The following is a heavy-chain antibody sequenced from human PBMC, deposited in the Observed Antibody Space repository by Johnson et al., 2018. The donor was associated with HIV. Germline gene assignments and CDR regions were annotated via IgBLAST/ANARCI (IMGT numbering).Heavy chain of an antibody. Sequence: VQLVESGGGLVQRGGSLRLSCVASGFNFSSYAMSWVRQAPGKGLEYVSSISSNGGSTYYANSVKGRFTISRDNSKNTLYLQMGSLRAEDMAVYYCAIVRGDFWSGYYGGLNDAFDIWGQGTMVTVSS. V-gene: IGHV3-64*01. J-gene: IGHJ3*02. CDR1: GFNFSSYA. CDR3: AIVRGDFWSGYYGGLNDAFDI. CDR2: ISSNGGST. D-gene: IGHD3-3*01.